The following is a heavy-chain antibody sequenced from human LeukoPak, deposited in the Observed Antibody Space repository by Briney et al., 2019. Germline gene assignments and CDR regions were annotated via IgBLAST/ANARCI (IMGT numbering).Heavy chain of an antibody. D-gene: IGHD6-19*01. CDR1: GCTFTGYY. CDR3: ASYSGWSVEYYFDY. CDR2: INPNSGGT. V-gene: IGHV1-2*02. Sequence: ASVKVSCKASGCTFTGYYMHWVRQAPGQGLEWMGWINPNSGGTNYAQKFQGRVTMTRDTSISTAYMELSRLRSDDTAVYYCASYSGWSVEYYFDYWGQGTLVTVSS. J-gene: IGHJ4*02.